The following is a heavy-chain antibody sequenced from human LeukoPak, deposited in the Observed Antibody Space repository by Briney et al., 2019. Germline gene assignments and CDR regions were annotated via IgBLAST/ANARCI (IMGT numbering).Heavy chain of an antibody. Sequence: GGSLRLSCAVSGFTFSNFWMSWVRQAPGRGLEWVANIRQDGSEKYYVDSVKGRFTISRDNAKNSLYLQMNSLRAEDTAVYYCARWYDSSGYPDYWGQGTLVTVSS. CDR3: ARWYDSSGYPDY. J-gene: IGHJ4*02. V-gene: IGHV3-7*01. CDR2: IRQDGSEK. D-gene: IGHD3-22*01. CDR1: GFTFSNFW.